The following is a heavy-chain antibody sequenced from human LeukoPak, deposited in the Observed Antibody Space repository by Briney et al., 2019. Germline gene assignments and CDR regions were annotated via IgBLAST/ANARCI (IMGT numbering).Heavy chain of an antibody. D-gene: IGHD4-17*01. CDR3: ASLTVTTGAGDY. CDR2: INPSGGGT. CDR1: GYTFINYY. J-gene: IGHJ4*02. Sequence: ASVKVSCKASGYTFINYYMHWVRQAPGQGLEWMGIINPSGGGTSYAQKFHGRVTLTRDTSINTAYMDLSSLTSDDTAVYYCASLTVTTGAGDYWGQGTLVTVSS. V-gene: IGHV1-46*01.